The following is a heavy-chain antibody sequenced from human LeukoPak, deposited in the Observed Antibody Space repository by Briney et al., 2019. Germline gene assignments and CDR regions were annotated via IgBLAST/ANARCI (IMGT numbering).Heavy chain of an antibody. V-gene: IGHV1-46*01. J-gene: IGHJ4*02. D-gene: IGHD3-10*01. Sequence: GASVKVSCKASGDTYANHYIHWVRQAPGKGVEWMGVIIPSGGSTNYAQRFQGRLTVTTDTSTSTVYMDLGSLRSEDTAVYYCATTPLVRGPLYYFDYWGQGTLVTVSA. CDR2: IIPSGGST. CDR1: GDTYANHY. CDR3: ATTPLVRGPLYYFDY.